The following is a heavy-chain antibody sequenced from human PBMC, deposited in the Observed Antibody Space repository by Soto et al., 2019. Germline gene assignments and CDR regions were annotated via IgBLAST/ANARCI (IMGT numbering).Heavy chain of an antibody. CDR3: ASPLRWSGYYIAFDY. D-gene: IGHD3-3*01. Sequence: QVQLLQSGAEVKKPGSSVKVSCKASGATFSSFAFSWVRQAPGQGLEWMGVIIPIFDTINYAQKFQGRVTITADESTGTAYMALSSLTSEDTAVYYCASPLRWSGYYIAFDYWGQGTLVIVSS. CDR2: IIPIFDTI. V-gene: IGHV1-69*01. J-gene: IGHJ4*02. CDR1: GATFSSFA.